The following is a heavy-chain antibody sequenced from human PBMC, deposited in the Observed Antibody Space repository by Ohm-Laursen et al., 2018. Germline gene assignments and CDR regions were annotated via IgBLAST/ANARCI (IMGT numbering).Heavy chain of an antibody. CDR3: ARLGQWEGDY. J-gene: IGHJ4*02. CDR2: ISDSGSTI. Sequence: SLRLSCAASGFTFSAYYMTWIRQAPGKGLECVSYISDSGSTIYYADSVKGRFTISRDNAKNSLYLQMNSLRAEDTAVYYCARLGQWEGDYWGQGTLVTVSS. CDR1: GFTFSAYY. D-gene: IGHD1-26*01. V-gene: IGHV3-11*01.